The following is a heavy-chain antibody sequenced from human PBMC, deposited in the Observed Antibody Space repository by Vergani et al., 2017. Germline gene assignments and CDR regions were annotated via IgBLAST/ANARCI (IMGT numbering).Heavy chain of an antibody. Sequence: QVQLQESGPGLVKPSETLSLTCTVSGGSISSYYWSWIRQPPGKGLEWIGYIYYSGSTNYNPSLKSRVTISVDTSKNQFSLKLSSVTAADTAVYSCARVRADSSGYSDAFDIWGQGTMVTVSS. V-gene: IGHV4-59*01. CDR2: IYYSGST. CDR3: ARVRADSSGYSDAFDI. D-gene: IGHD3-22*01. J-gene: IGHJ3*02. CDR1: GGSISSYY.